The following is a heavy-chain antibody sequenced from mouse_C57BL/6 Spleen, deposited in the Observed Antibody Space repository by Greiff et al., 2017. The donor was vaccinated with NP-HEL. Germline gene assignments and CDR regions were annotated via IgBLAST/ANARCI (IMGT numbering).Heavy chain of an antibody. V-gene: IGHV1-82*01. Sequence: QVQLQQSGPELVKPGASVKISCKASGYAFSSSWMNWVKQRPGKGLEWIGRIYPGDGDTNYNGKFEGKATLTADKSSSTAYMQLSSLTSEDSAVYFCAYGSSLYYYAMDYWGQGTSVTVSS. CDR3: AYGSSLYYYAMDY. J-gene: IGHJ4*01. CDR2: IYPGDGDT. D-gene: IGHD1-1*01. CDR1: GYAFSSSW.